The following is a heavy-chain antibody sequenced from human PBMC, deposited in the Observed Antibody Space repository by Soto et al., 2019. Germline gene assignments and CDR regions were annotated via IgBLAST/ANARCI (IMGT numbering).Heavy chain of an antibody. J-gene: IGHJ4*02. CDR2: IRGDGNEK. D-gene: IGHD3-22*01. CDR3: VTTVAASHYDV. Sequence: EGQLVESGGDLVQPGGSLRLSCVASGFTFSNSWMSWVRQAPGKGLEWVANIRGDGNEKYHVDSVRGRFAISRDNAKNSLFLQMNNLREDDTAVYFCVTTVAASHYDVRGQGTLVTVSS. V-gene: IGHV3-7*03. CDR1: GFTFSNSW.